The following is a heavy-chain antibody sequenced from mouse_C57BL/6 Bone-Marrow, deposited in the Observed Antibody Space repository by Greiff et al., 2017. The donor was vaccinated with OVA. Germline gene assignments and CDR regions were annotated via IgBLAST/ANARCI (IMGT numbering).Heavy chain of an antibody. CDR3: AREGLGRRDYAMDY. CDR1: GFTFSDYG. Sequence: EVKLMESGGGLVQPGGSLKLSCAASGFTFSDYGMAWVRQAPRKGPEWVAFISNLAYSIYYADTVTGRFTISRENAKNTLYLEMRSLRSEDTAMYDCAREGLGRRDYAMDYWGQGTAVTVSS. D-gene: IGHD1-1*01. J-gene: IGHJ4*01. V-gene: IGHV5-15*01. CDR2: ISNLAYSI.